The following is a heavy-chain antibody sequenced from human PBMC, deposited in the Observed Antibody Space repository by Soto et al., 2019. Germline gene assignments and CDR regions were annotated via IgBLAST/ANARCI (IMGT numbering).Heavy chain of an antibody. D-gene: IGHD5-12*01. CDR3: AKSSGVLATTGGAFDF. CDR2: VSGSGGSS. CDR1: GFIFTNYA. Sequence: EVQLLESGGGLVQAGGSLRLSCAASGFIFTNYALSWVRQAPGKGLEWVAGVSGSGGSSYYADSVKARFTVSRDNSRSTLYLQMSSLRAEDTAIYYCAKSSGVLATTGGAFDFWGQGTMVTVSS. V-gene: IGHV3-23*01. J-gene: IGHJ3*01.